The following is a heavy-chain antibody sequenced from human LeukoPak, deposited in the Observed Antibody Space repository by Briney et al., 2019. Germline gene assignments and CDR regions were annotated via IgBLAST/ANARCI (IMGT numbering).Heavy chain of an antibody. CDR2: INPSGGST. J-gene: IGHJ6*01. Sequence: ASVTVSCRASGYTFTSYYMHWVRQAPGQGLEWMGIINPSGGSTSYAQKFQGRVTMTRDTSTSTVYMELSSLRSEDTAVYYCARDPWGLEVATCYHGMELGARRTTVTVSS. CDR1: GYTFTSYY. CDR3: ARDPWGLEVATCYHGMEL. V-gene: IGHV1-46*01. D-gene: IGHD5-12*01.